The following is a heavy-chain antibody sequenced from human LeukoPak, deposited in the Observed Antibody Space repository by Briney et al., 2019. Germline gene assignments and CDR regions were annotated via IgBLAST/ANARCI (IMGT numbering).Heavy chain of an antibody. CDR3: AKDTYYDFWSGYDYYYGMDV. J-gene: IGHJ6*02. V-gene: IGHV3-23*01. D-gene: IGHD3-3*01. Sequence: GGSLRLSCAASGFTFSRYAMSWVRQAPGKGLEWVSAISGSGGSTYYADSVKGRFTISRDNSKNTLYLQMNSLRAEDTAVYYCAKDTYYDFWSGYDYYYGMDVWGQGTTVTVSS. CDR2: ISGSGGST. CDR1: GFTFSRYA.